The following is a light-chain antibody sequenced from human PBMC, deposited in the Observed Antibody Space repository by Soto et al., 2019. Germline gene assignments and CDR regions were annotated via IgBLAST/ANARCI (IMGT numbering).Light chain of an antibody. Sequence: QSALAQPPSASGSPGQSVTISCTGTSSDVGAYNYVSWYQQHPGKAPKLIIYDVSQRPSGVPDRFSGSKSGNTAPLTVSGLQAEDEAVYYCNSFAGSAHVVFGGGTKLTVL. CDR1: SSDVGAYNY. CDR3: NSFAGSAHVV. J-gene: IGLJ2*01. CDR2: DVS. V-gene: IGLV2-8*01.